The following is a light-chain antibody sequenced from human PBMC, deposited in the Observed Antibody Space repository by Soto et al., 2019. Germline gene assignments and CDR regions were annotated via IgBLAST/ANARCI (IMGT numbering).Light chain of an antibody. J-gene: IGKJ2*01. CDR3: QQYGSSPYT. Sequence: EVVLTQSPGTLPLSPGERATLSCRASQSVSNIQLAWYQQKPGQAPRLLIYGASSRAAGIPDRFSGSGSGTDFTLTISRLEPEDFAVYYCQQYGSSPYTSGQGTKPEI. CDR2: GAS. CDR1: QSVSNIQ. V-gene: IGKV3-20*01.